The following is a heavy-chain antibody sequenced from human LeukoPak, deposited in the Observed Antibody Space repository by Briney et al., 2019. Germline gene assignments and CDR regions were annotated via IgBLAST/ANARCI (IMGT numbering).Heavy chain of an antibody. CDR1: GGSISSYY. V-gene: IGHV4-59*01. Sequence: PSETLSLTCTVSGGSISSYYWSWIRQPPGKGLEWIGYIYYSGSTNYNPSLKSRVTISVDTSKNQFSLNLNSVTAADTAVYYCASGWLRYYYFDNWGQGTLVTVCS. CDR2: IYYSGST. CDR3: ASGWLRYYYFDN. J-gene: IGHJ4*02. D-gene: IGHD5-12*01.